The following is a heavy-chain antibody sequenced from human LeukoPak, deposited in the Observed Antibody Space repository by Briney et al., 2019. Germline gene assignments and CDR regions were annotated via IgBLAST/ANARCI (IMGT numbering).Heavy chain of an antibody. V-gene: IGHV3-23*01. J-gene: IGHJ4*02. CDR1: GFTFSSYA. CDR3: AKVDYYDSSGYRGGIDY. D-gene: IGHD3-22*01. Sequence: GGSLRLSCAASGFTFSSYAMSWVRQAPGKGLEWVSAISGGGGSTYYADSVKGRFTISRDNSKNTLYLQMNSLRAEDTAVYYCAKVDYYDSSGYRGGIDYWGQGTLVTVSS. CDR2: ISGGGGST.